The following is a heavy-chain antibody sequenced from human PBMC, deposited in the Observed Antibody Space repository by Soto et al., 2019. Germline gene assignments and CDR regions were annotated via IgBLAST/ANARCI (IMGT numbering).Heavy chain of an antibody. Sequence: EVQLLESGGGLVQPGGSLRLSCAASGFTFSSYAMSWVRQAPGKGLEWVSAISGSGGSTYYADSVKGRFTISRDKSKNALYLQMNSLRAEDTAVYYCARVGDGDYVGYYFDYWGQGTLVTVSS. V-gene: IGHV3-23*01. CDR3: ARVGDGDYVGYYFDY. CDR2: ISGSGGST. CDR1: GFTFSSYA. D-gene: IGHD4-17*01. J-gene: IGHJ4*02.